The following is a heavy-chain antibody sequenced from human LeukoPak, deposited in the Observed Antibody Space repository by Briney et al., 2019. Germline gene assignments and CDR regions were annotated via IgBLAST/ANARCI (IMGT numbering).Heavy chain of an antibody. CDR1: GFTFSSYW. J-gene: IGHJ4*02. V-gene: IGHV3-7*01. D-gene: IGHD5-24*01. CDR2: IKQDGSEK. CDR3: ARVGEMAARYYFDY. Sequence: SGGSLRLSCAASGFTFSSYWMSWVRQAPGKGLEWVANIKQDGSEKYYVDSVKGRFTISRDNAKNPLYLQMNSLRAGDTAVYYCARVGEMAARYYFDYWGQGTLVTVSS.